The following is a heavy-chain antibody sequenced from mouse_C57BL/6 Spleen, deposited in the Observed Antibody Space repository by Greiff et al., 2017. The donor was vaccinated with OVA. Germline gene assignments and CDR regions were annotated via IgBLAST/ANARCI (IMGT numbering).Heavy chain of an antibody. Sequence: EVQRVESGPELVKPGASVKMSCKASGYTFTDYNMHWVKQSHGKSLEWIGYINPNNGGTSYNQKFKGKATLTVNKSSSTAYMELRSLTSEDSAVYYCARSIWDPHWYFDVWGTGTTVTVSS. CDR3: ARSIWDPHWYFDV. CDR1: GYTFTDYN. V-gene: IGHV1-22*01. CDR2: INPNNGGT. D-gene: IGHD4-1*01. J-gene: IGHJ1*03.